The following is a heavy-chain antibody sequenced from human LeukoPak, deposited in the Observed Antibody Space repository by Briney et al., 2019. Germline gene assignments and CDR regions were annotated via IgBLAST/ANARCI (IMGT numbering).Heavy chain of an antibody. CDR3: ARDNAEAFDY. V-gene: IGHV3-30*04. J-gene: IGHJ4*02. Sequence: GRSLRLSCAVSGFTFNDYAIHWVRQAPGKGLEWVAVISYDGRDKYYADSGKGRFTTLRDNSKNTLSLQMNSLRPEDTAVYYCARDNAEAFDYWGQGTLVTVSS. CDR2: ISYDGRDK. CDR1: GFTFNDYA.